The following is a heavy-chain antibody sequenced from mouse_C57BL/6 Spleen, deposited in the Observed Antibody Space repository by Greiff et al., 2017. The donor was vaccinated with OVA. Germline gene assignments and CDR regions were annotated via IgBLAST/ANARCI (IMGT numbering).Heavy chain of an antibody. CDR2: INPYNGGT. J-gene: IGHJ3*01. V-gene: IGHV1-19*01. CDR1: GYTFTDYY. D-gene: IGHD2-5*01. Sequence: VQLQQSGPVLVKPGASVKMSCKASGYTFTDYYMNWVKQSHGKSLEWIGVINPYNGGTSYNQKFKGKATLTVDKASSTAYMELNSLTSEDTAVYYCARSPYYSNSGGFAYWGQGTLVTVSA. CDR3: ARSPYYSNSGGFAY.